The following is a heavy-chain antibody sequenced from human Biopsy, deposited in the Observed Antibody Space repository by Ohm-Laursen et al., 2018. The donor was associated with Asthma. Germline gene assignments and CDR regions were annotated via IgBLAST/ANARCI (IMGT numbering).Heavy chain of an antibody. CDR1: GGSFSNFA. J-gene: IGHJ6*02. Sequence: SVKVSCKASGGSFSNFAISWVRQAPRQGLEWMGGLIPDLGSADYAQMFEGRVTMTADESTSTAYMELSSLRSEDTAVYYCARGYSGSDRIVYYYSGMEVWGQGTTVTVSS. D-gene: IGHD5-12*01. CDR3: ARGYSGSDRIVYYYSGMEV. V-gene: IGHV1-69*13. CDR2: LIPDLGSA.